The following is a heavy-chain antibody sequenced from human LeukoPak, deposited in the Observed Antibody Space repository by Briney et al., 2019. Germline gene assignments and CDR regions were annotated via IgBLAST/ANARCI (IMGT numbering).Heavy chain of an antibody. D-gene: IGHD4-17*01. CDR1: GFTFSSYA. CDR2: ISYDGSNK. V-gene: IGHV3-30*04. Sequence: PGRSLRLSCAASGFTFSSYAMHWVRQAPGKGLEWVAVISYDGSNKYYADSVKGRFTISRDNSKNTLYLQMNSLRAEDTAVYYRARDEDYGDYVRYYYYGMDVWGKGTTVTVSS. CDR3: ARDEDYGDYVRYYYYGMDV. J-gene: IGHJ6*04.